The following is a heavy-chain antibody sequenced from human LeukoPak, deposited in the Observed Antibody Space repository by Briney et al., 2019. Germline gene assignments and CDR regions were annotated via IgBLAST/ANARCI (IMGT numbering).Heavy chain of an antibody. Sequence: GGSLRLSCAASGFTFNNYALSWVRQAPGKWLEWAANINQEGSEKYYVDSVKGRFTISRDNAKNSLYLQMNSLRAEDTAVYHCATSIAVAGTGFDYWGQGTLVTVSS. V-gene: IGHV3-7*05. CDR3: ATSIAVAGTGFDY. CDR2: INQEGSEK. CDR1: GFTFNNYA. D-gene: IGHD6-19*01. J-gene: IGHJ4*02.